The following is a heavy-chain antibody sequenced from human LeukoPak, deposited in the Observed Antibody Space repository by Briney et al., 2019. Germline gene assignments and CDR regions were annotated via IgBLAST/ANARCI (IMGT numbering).Heavy chain of an antibody. D-gene: IGHD3-16*01. V-gene: IGHV1-46*01. CDR2: INPSGGST. J-gene: IGHJ4*02. CDR3: ARKPFGLGGLDY. CDR1: GYTFTSYY. Sequence: VASVKVSCKASGYTFTSYYMHWVRQAPGQGLEWMGIINPSGGSTNYAQKFQGRVTMTRDTSTSTVYMELSSLRSEDTAVYYCARKPFGLGGLDYWGQGTLVTVSS.